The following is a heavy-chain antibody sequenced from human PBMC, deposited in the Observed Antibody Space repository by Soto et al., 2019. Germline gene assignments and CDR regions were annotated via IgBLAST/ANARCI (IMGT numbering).Heavy chain of an antibody. J-gene: IGHJ6*02. CDR3: ARGRFGDIFTGSDHYVMDF. CDR2: TYYRSKWYN. D-gene: IGHD3-9*01. V-gene: IGHV6-1*01. CDR1: GDSVSSNSAA. Sequence: PSQTLSLTSAISGDSVSSNSAAWNWIRQSPSRGLEWLGRTYYRSKWYNDYVVSVKSRITINPDTSKNQFSLQLNSVTPEDTAVYYCARGRFGDIFTGSDHYVMDFLGQGTSVIVS.